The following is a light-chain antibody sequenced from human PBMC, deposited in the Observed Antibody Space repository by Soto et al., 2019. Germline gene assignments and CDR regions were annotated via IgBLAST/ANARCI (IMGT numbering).Light chain of an antibody. CDR2: DAS. J-gene: IGKJ4*01. CDR3: QQYNNWPLT. CDR1: QSVSIN. Sequence: IGRAPYPGTLSVSAGERATLSCRASQSVSINLAWYQQKPGQAPRLLIYDASTRATGIPARFSGSGSGTEFTLTISSLQSEDFAVYSCQQYNNWPLTFGGGTKVDIK. V-gene: IGKV3D-15*01.